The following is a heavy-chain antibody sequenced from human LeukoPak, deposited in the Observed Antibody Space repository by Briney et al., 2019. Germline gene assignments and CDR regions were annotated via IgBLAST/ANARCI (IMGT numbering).Heavy chain of an antibody. D-gene: IGHD2-21*01. Sequence: SETLSLTCAVYGGSFSGYYWSWIRQPPGKGLEWIGEINHSGSTNYNPSLKSRVTISVDTSKNQFSLKLSSVTAADTAVYYCARPLTLMDCGGDCGAFDIWGQGTMVTVSS. CDR3: ARPLTLMDCGGDCGAFDI. V-gene: IGHV4-34*01. CDR1: GGSFSGYY. J-gene: IGHJ3*02. CDR2: INHSGST.